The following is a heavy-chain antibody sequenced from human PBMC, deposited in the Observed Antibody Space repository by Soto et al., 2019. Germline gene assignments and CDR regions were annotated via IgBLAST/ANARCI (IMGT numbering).Heavy chain of an antibody. CDR2: MYYSGTT. J-gene: IGHJ5*02. Sequence: SETLSLTCSVSGGSISSYYWSWIRQPPGKGLEWIGYMYYSGTTSYNPSLKSRVTISVDTSKNQFSLKLTSVTAADTAVYYCATLLYASGTYRFDPWGQGTLVTVSS. V-gene: IGHV4-59*08. CDR3: ATLLYASGTYRFDP. CDR1: GGSISSYY. D-gene: IGHD3-10*01.